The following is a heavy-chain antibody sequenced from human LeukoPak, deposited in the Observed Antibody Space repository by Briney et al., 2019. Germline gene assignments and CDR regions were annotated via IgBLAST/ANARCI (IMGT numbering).Heavy chain of an antibody. CDR3: AKAGELLGWFDP. V-gene: IGHV3-23*01. CDR1: GFTFRSYA. Sequence: GGSLRLSCVASGFTFRSYAMSWVRQAPGKGLEWVSVISGSGGSTYYADSVKGRITISRDNSKNTLYLQMNSLRAEDTAVYYCAKAGELLGWFDPWGQGTLVTVSS. CDR2: ISGSGGST. J-gene: IGHJ5*02. D-gene: IGHD3-10*01.